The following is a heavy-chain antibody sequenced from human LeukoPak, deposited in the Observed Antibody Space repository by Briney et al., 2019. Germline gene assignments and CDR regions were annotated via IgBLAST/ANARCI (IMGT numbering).Heavy chain of an antibody. D-gene: IGHD2-2*01. CDR1: GGSFKNYG. CDR2: IIPLFGTA. CDR3: ARDAPSSSCNYVGASDI. V-gene: IGHV1-69*05. J-gene: IGHJ3*02. Sequence: SVKVSCKASGGSFKNYGITWVRQAPGQGLDWMGDIIPLFGTANYAQKFQGRVAITTDESATTAYMEVSSLRSEDTAVYYCARDAPSSSCNYVGASDIWGQGTVVTVSS.